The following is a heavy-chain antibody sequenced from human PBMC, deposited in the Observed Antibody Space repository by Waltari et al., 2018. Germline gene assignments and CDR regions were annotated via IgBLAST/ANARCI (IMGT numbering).Heavy chain of an antibody. J-gene: IGHJ6*02. CDR3: ARQGYSYGYYYYGMDV. Sequence: EVQLVESGGGLVQPGGSLRLSCGAAGFTFSSYDMTLVRPAPGKGLEWISYISSSGSTIYYADSVKGRFTISRDNAKNSLYLQMNSLGAEDTAVYYCARQGYSYGYYYYGMDVWGQGTTVTVSS. CDR1: GFTFSSYD. D-gene: IGHD5-18*01. V-gene: IGHV3-48*03. CDR2: ISSSGSTI.